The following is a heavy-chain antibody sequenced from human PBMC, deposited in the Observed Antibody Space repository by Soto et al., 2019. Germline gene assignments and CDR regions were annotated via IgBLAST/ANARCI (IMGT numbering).Heavy chain of an antibody. CDR3: AKGGRQWLVTSDFNY. CDR1: GFTFSDYA. J-gene: IGHJ4*02. D-gene: IGHD6-19*01. Sequence: VQLVESGGGVVQPGRSLRLSCAASGFTFSDYAMHWVRQAPGKGLEWVAVVSHDGRNTHYADSVKGRFTISRDSSKNAFSLEMTRLRAEDTAVYYCAKGGRQWLVTSDFNYGGQGALVTVSS. V-gene: IGHV3-30*18. CDR2: VSHDGRNT.